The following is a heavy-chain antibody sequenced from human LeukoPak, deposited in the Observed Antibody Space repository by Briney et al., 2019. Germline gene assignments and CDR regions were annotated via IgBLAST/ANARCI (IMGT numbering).Heavy chain of an antibody. CDR2: ISYDGSNK. D-gene: IGHD2-21*02. CDR3: ARVYCGGDCYPPDY. J-gene: IGHJ4*02. V-gene: IGHV3-30*03. Sequence: GRSLRLSCAASGFTFSSYGTHWVRQAPGKGLEWVAVISYDGSNKYYADSVKGRFTISRDNSKNTLYPQMNSLRAEDTAVYYCARVYCGGDCYPPDYWGQGTLVTVSS. CDR1: GFTFSSYG.